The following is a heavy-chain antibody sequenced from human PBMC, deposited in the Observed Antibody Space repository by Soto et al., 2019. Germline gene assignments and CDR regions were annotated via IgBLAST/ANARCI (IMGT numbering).Heavy chain of an antibody. CDR1: GYSFTSYW. CDR3: ARVIAARQDYYYYYGMDV. D-gene: IGHD6-6*01. CDR2: IDPSDSYT. V-gene: IGHV5-10-1*01. Sequence: PGESLKISCKGSGYSFTSYWISWVRQMPGKGLEWMGRIDPSDSYTNYSPSFQGHVTISADKSISTAYLQWSSLKASDTAMYYCARVIAARQDYYYYYGMDVWGQGTTVTVSS. J-gene: IGHJ6*02.